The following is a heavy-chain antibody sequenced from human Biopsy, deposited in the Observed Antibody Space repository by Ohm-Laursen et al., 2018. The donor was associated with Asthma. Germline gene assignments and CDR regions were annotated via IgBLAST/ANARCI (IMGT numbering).Heavy chain of an antibody. CDR3: AKRRGYSGHDNDY. CDR1: GFMFRSFG. J-gene: IGHJ4*02. D-gene: IGHD5-12*01. Sequence: RSLRLSCSAPGFMFRSFGMHWVRQAPGKGLEWVAVISYDGNHKFYEDSVKGRFTISRDNSKNTLYLQMNGLRTEDTAVYYCAKRRGYSGHDNDYWGQGTLVIVSS. CDR2: ISYDGNHK. V-gene: IGHV3-30*18.